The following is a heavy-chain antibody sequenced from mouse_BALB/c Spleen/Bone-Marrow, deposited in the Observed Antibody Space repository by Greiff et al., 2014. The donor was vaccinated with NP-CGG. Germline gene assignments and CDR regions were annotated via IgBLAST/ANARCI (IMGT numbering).Heavy chain of an antibody. V-gene: IGHV1-7*01. CDR1: GYTFTSYW. J-gene: IGHJ3*01. Sequence: QVQLKQSGAELAEPGASVKMSCKASGYTFTSYWIHWVKQRPGQGLEWIGYINPSTGYTEYNQKFKDKATLTADKSSSTAYMQLSSLTSEDSAVYYCAPYSHEGVAYWGQGTLVTVSA. CDR2: INPSTGYT. D-gene: IGHD2-12*01. CDR3: APYSHEGVAY.